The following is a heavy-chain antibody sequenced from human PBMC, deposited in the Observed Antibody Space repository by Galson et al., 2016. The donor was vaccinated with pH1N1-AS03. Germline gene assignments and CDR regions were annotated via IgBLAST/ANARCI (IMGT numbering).Heavy chain of an antibody. CDR3: ARGPYYYYSHMDV. J-gene: IGHJ6*02. CDR1: GGTFSSHA. Sequence: SVKVSCKASGGTFSSHATTWVRQAPGQGLEWMGGIIGMFGTTCYAQKFQGRVTITADEVTSTSYMELISLTSDDTAVYYCARGPYYYYSHMDVWGQGTTVTVSS. CDR2: IIGMFGTT. V-gene: IGHV1-69*13.